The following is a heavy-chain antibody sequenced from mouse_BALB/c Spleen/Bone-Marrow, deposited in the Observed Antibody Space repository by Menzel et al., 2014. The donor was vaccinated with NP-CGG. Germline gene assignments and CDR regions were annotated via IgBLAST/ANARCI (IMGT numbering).Heavy chain of an antibody. J-gene: IGHJ2*01. CDR3: ARDKGRVFFDY. Sequence: EVQLVESGGGLVQPGGSLRLSCAPSGFTFXDYYMNWVRQPPGKALEWLGFIRNKANGYTTEYSASVKGRFTISRDNSQNILYLQMNTLRAEDSATYYCARDKGRVFFDYWGQGTTLTVSS. CDR1: GFTFXDYY. V-gene: IGHV7-3*02. CDR2: IRNKANGYTT.